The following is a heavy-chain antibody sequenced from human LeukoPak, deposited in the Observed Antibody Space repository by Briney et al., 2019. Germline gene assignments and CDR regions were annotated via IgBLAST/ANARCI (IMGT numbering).Heavy chain of an antibody. Sequence: ASVKVSCKASGYTFTGYYMHWVRQAPGRGLEWMGWINPNSGGTNYAQKFQGRVTMTRDTSISTAYMELSRLRSDDTAVYYCAREVVYRSSWYFGDYWGQGTLVTVSS. J-gene: IGHJ4*02. CDR2: INPNSGGT. V-gene: IGHV1-2*02. CDR1: GYTFTGYY. D-gene: IGHD6-13*01. CDR3: AREVVYRSSWYFGDY.